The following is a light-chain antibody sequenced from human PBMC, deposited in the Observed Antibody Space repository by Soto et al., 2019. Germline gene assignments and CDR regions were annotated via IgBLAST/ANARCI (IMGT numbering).Light chain of an antibody. Sequence: DIQMTQSPSAMSASVGDRVTITCRASRGISNYLTWFQQKPGKVPKRLIYAASSLQSGVPSRFSGSGSGTDFPLTITRLQPEDFATYFCLQHSSYPLTFGGGTKVEIK. CDR1: RGISNY. J-gene: IGKJ4*01. CDR3: LQHSSYPLT. CDR2: AAS. V-gene: IGKV1-17*03.